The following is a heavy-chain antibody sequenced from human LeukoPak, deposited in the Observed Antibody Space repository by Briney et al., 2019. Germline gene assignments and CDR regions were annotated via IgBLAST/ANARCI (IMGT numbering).Heavy chain of an antibody. D-gene: IGHD6-19*01. CDR2: IKQDGSEK. J-gene: IGHJ6*02. CDR1: GFTFSNAW. Sequence: GGSLRLSCAASGFTFSNAWMSWVRQAPGKGLEWVANIKQDGSEKYYVDSVKGRFTISRDNAKNSLYLQMNSLRAEDTAVYYCARDSPRIAVVGAFGMDVWGQGTTVTVSS. CDR3: ARDSPRIAVVGAFGMDV. V-gene: IGHV3-7*01.